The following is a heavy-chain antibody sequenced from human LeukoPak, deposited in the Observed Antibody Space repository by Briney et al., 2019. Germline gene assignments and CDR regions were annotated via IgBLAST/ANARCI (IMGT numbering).Heavy chain of an antibody. V-gene: IGHV3-48*01. CDR2: ISSSSSTI. D-gene: IGHD2-8*02. CDR3: ARELRPYWYMDV. CDR1: GFTFSSYS. J-gene: IGHJ6*03. Sequence: GGSLRLSCAASGFTFSSYSMNWVRQAPGKGLEWVSYISSSSSTIYYADSVKGRFTISRDNAKNSLYLQINSLRAEDTAVYYCARELRPYWYMDVWGKGTTVTVSS.